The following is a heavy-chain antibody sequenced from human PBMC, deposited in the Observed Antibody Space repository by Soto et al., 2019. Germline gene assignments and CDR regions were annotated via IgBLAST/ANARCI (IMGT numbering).Heavy chain of an antibody. J-gene: IGHJ6*02. D-gene: IGHD6-19*01. CDR2: IYRTGST. CDR1: GGSFTSNNW. V-gene: IGHV4-4*02. Sequence: PSETLSLTCAVSGGSFTSNNWWTWVRQPPGQGLEWIGEIYRTGSTNYNPSLKSRVTISVDKSKNQFSLKLSSVTAADTAVYYCAREYSSGWSYYYYYYGMDVWGQGTTVTVSS. CDR3: AREYSSGWSYYYYYYGMDV.